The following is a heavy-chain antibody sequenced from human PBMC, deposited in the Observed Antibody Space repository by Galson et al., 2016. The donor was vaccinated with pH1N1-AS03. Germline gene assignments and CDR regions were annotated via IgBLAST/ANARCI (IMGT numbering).Heavy chain of an antibody. CDR2: IYHTGTS. V-gene: IGHV4-38-2*01. J-gene: IGHJ4*02. Sequence: ETLSLTCDVSGYSISTGYYWGWIRQPPGKGLEWIGSIYHTGTSHYNPSVKSRVIISVDTSKNQFSLKLSSVSAADTAVYYCVRGGREIRSDAIFPGGADSWGRGTLGSVAS. CDR3: VRGGREIRSDAIFPGGADS. CDR1: GYSISTGYY. D-gene: IGHD2-15*01.